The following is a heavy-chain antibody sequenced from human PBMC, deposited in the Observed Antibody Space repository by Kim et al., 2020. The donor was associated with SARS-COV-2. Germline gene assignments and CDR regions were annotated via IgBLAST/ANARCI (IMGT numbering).Heavy chain of an antibody. CDR2: IKQDGSEK. CDR1: GFTFSSYW. D-gene: IGHD5-18*01. CDR3: ARGRAYSSY. J-gene: IGHJ4*02. V-gene: IGHV3-7*03. Sequence: GESLKISCAASGFTFSSYWMSWVRQAPGKGLEWVANIKQDGSEKYYVDSVKGRFTISRDNAKNSLYLQMNSLRAEDTAVYYCARGRAYSSYWGQGTLVTVSS.